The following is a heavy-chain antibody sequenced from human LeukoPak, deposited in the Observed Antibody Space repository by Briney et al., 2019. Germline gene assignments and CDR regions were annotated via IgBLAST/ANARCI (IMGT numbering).Heavy chain of an antibody. D-gene: IGHD3-3*01. J-gene: IGHJ4*02. V-gene: IGHV3-21*01. CDR1: GFILDTFC. CDR3: ARTDDFWSGYSDY. CDR2: ISSSGSYI. Sequence: GGSLRLSFAASGFILDTFCMNWVRQAPGKGLEWVSSISSSGSYIYYADSVKGRFTISRDTAKKSLYLQMNSLRAEDTAVYFCARTDDFWSGYSDYWGQGTLVTVSS.